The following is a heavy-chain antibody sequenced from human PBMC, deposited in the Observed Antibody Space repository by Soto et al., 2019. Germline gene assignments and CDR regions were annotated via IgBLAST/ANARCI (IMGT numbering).Heavy chain of an antibody. J-gene: IGHJ5*02. D-gene: IGHD2-2*01. CDR1: GFTFSNAW. V-gene: IGHV3-15*01. CDR2: IKSKTDGGTT. Sequence: PGGSLRLSCAASGFTFSNAWMSWVRQAPGKGLEWVGRIKSKTDGGTTDYAAPVKGRFTISRDDSKNTLYLQMNSLKTEDTAVYYCTTDXNPLVYQLLSGYNWFDPWGQGTLVTVSS. CDR3: TTDXNPLVYQLLSGYNWFDP.